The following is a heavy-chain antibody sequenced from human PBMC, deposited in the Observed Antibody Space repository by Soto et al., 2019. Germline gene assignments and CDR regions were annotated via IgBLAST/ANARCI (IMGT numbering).Heavy chain of an antibody. D-gene: IGHD3-10*01. Sequence: QVQLVESGGGVVQPGRSLRLSCAASGFTFSSYGMHWVRQAPGKGLEWVAVIWYDGSNKYYAYSVNGRFTISRDNSKNTLYLQMNSLRSEDTAVYYCARDFVTMVRGVVNWCAPWGQGTLVTVSS. J-gene: IGHJ5*02. CDR3: ARDFVTMVRGVVNWCAP. V-gene: IGHV3-33*01. CDR2: IWYDGSNK. CDR1: GFTFSSYG.